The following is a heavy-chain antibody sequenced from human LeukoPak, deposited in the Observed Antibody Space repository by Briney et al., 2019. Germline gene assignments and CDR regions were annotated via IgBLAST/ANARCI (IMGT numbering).Heavy chain of an antibody. D-gene: IGHD3-10*01. V-gene: IGHV1-69*04. CDR3: ARGLLGSGRYYKPNPLDA. CDR2: IIPITGIA. CDR1: GYTFTSYG. J-gene: IGHJ5*02. Sequence: GASVKVSCKASGYTFTSYGISWVRQAPGQGLEWMGRIIPITGIANYAQKSQGRVTITADKSTSTAYMELSSLRSEDTAFYYCARGLLGSGRYYKPNPLDAWGQGTLVTVSS.